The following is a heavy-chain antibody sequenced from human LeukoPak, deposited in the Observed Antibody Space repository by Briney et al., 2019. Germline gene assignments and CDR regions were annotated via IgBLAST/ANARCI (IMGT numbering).Heavy chain of an antibody. Sequence: PGGSLRLSCAVSGFTFNKYSTIWVRQLPGKGLEWGSSVSSNSKHIYYADSVQGRFNISRDHARNSLFLEMNSLRAEDAGTYYCTRACRDSYYLFDSWGPGTLVTVSS. CDR1: GFTFNKYS. D-gene: IGHD5-18*01. V-gene: IGHV3-21*01. J-gene: IGHJ4*01. CDR2: VSSNSKHI. CDR3: TRACRDSYYLFDS.